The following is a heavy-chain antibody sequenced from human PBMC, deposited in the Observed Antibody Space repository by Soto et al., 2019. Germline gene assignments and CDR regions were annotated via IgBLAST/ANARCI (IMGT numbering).Heavy chain of an antibody. V-gene: IGHV4-34*01. CDR2: INHSGST. J-gene: IGHJ3*02. CDR3: ARGSRTRNAFDI. CDR1: GGSFSGYY. D-gene: IGHD2-2*01. Sequence: PSETLSLTCAVYGGSFSGYYWSWIRQPPGKGLEWIGEINHSGSTNYNPSLKSRVTISVDTSKNQFSLKLSSVTAADTAVYYCARGSRTRNAFDIWGQGTTVTVSS.